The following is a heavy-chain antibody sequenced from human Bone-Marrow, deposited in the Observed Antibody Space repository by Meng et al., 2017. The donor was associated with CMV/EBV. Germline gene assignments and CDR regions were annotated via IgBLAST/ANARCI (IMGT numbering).Heavy chain of an antibody. D-gene: IGHD6-13*01. CDR3: ARDHSSREVGLLLGYYYYGMDV. CDR2: ISYDGSNK. V-gene: IGHV3-30-3*01. Sequence: LSLTCAASGFTFSSYAMHWVRQAPGKGLEWVAVISYDGSNKYYADSVKGRFTISRDNAKNSLYLQMNSLRAEDTAVYYCARDHSSREVGLLLGYYYYGMDVWGQGTTATFSS. J-gene: IGHJ6*02. CDR1: GFTFSSYA.